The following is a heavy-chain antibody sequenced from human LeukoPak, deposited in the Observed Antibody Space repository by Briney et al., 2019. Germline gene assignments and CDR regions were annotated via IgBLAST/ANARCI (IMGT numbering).Heavy chain of an antibody. V-gene: IGHV4-38-2*01. CDR1: GYFISSGYY. CDR2: IYHTGST. Sequence: SETLSLTCAVSGYFISSGYYWGWIRQPPGKGLEWIGSIYHTGSTYYNPSLQSRVTISLDSPKNQFSLKLTSVTAADTAVYYCASGGTAVVMALTYYFDTWGQGTPVTVSS. CDR3: ASGGTAVVMALTYYFDT. D-gene: IGHD3-22*01. J-gene: IGHJ4*02.